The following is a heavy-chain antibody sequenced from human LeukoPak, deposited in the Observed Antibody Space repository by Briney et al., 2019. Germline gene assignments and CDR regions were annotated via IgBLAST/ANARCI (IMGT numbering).Heavy chain of an antibody. Sequence: SETLSLTCAVYGESFNDYYWSWIRQPPGKGLEWIGEINHRGRTNYNPSLKSRVTISVDTSKNQFSLKLSSVTAADTAVYYCARLLWFGEINWGQGTLVTVSS. CDR2: INHRGRT. CDR1: GESFNDYY. D-gene: IGHD3-10*01. CDR3: ARLLWFGEIN. V-gene: IGHV4-34*01. J-gene: IGHJ4*02.